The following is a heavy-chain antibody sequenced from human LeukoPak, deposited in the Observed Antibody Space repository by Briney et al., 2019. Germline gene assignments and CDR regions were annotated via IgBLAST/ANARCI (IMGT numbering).Heavy chain of an antibody. CDR2: ISDIGSI. J-gene: IGHJ4*02. V-gene: IGHV4-59*08. CDR3: AGHHPRNTVDF. CDR1: GGSISSYY. Sequence: PSETLSLTCTVSGGSISSYYWSWIRQPPGKGLEWIAHISDIGSINYNPSLKSRVTISLDTSKNQFSLKLSSVTAADTAVYYCAGHHPRNTVDFWGQGTLVTVSS. D-gene: IGHD2/OR15-2a*01.